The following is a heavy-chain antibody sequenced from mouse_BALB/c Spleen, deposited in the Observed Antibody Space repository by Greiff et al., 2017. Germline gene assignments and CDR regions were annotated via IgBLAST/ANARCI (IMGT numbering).Heavy chain of an antibody. V-gene: IGHV10-3*03. D-gene: IGHD1-1*02. CDR2: IRSKSNNYAT. J-gene: IGHJ4*01. CDR3: VREGLWYAMDY. CDR1: GFTFNTYA. Sequence: EVKLQESGGGLVQPKGSLKLSCAASGFTFNTYAMHWVCQAPGKGLEWVARIRSKSNNYATYYADSVKDRFTISRDDSQSMLYLQMNNLKTEDTAMYYCVREGLWYAMDYWGQGTSVTVSS.